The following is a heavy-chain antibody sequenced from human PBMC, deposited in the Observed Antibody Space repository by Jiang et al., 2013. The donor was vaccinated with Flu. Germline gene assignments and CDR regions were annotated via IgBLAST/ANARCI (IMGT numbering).Heavy chain of an antibody. CDR2: ISGSGGST. V-gene: IGHV3-23*01. J-gene: IGHJ4*02. D-gene: IGHD3-22*01. Sequence: GRGLEWVSAISGSGGSTYYADSVKGRFTISRDNSKNTLYLQMNSLRAEDTAVYYCAKGTYYYDSSGSAYFDYWGQGTLVTVSS. CDR3: AKGTYYYDSSGSAYFDY.